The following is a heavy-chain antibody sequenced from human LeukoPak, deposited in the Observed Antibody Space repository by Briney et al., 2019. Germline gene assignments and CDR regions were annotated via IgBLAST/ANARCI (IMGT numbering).Heavy chain of an antibody. J-gene: IGHJ3*02. CDR2: ISAYNGNT. CDR3: ARIARYYDSSGYYYDAFDI. V-gene: IGHV1-18*01. CDR1: GYTFTSYG. Sequence: GASVKVSCKASGYTFTSYGISWVRQAPGQGLEWMGWISAYNGNTNYAQKLQGRVTMTTDTSTSTAYMELRSLRSDDTAVYYCARIARYYDSSGYYYDAFDIWGQGTMVTVSS. D-gene: IGHD3-22*01.